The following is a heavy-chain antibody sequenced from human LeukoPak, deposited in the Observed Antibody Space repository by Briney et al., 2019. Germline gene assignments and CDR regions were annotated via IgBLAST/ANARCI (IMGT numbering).Heavy chain of an antibody. J-gene: IGHJ5*02. CDR2: INPNSGGT. V-gene: IGHV1-2*02. D-gene: IGHD2-2*01. CDR1: GYTFTVYY. CDR3: ARARGGGCSSTSCPLYDP. Sequence: GASVKVSCKASGYTFTVYYMHWVRQAPGQGLEWMGWINPNSGGTNYAQNFQGRVTMTRDTSISTAYMGLTRLTSDDTAVYYCARARGGGCSSTSCPLYDPWGQGTLVTVSS.